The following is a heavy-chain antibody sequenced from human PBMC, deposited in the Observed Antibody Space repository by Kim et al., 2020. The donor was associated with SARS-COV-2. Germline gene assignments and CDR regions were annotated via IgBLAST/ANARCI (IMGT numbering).Heavy chain of an antibody. CDR2: ISSSSSYT. CDR1: GFTFSDYY. CDR3: ARAVAGTGEGFDY. Sequence: GGSLRLSCAASGFTFSDYYMSWIRQAPGKGLEWVSYISSSSSYTNYADSVKGRFTISRDNAKNSLYLQMNSLRAEDTAVYYCARAVAGTGEGFDYWGQGTLVTVSS. D-gene: IGHD6-19*01. J-gene: IGHJ4*02. V-gene: IGHV3-11*05.